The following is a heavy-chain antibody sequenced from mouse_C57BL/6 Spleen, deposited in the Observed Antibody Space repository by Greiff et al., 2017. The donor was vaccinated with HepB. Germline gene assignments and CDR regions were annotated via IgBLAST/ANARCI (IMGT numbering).Heavy chain of an antibody. D-gene: IGHD1-1*02. Sequence: QVQLQQPGAELVMPGASVKLSCKASGYTFTSYWMHWVKQRPGQGLEWIGEIDPSDSYTNYNQKFKGKSTLTVDKSSSTAYMQLSSLTSEDSAVYYCARSPPYYATTGAWFAYWGQGTLVTVSA. CDR2: IDPSDSYT. V-gene: IGHV1-69*01. J-gene: IGHJ3*01. CDR1: GYTFTSYW. CDR3: ARSPPYYATTGAWFAY.